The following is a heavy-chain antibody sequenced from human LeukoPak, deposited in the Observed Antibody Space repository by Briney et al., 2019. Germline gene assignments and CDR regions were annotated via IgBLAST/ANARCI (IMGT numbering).Heavy chain of an antibody. D-gene: IGHD5-18*01. CDR2: ISAYNGDT. CDR3: ARDKGATVDTAMAPDY. J-gene: IGHJ4*02. CDR1: GYTFTAYG. Sequence: GASVKVSCKASGYTFTAYGISWVRQAPGQGLEWMGWISAYNGDTNYAQKLQGRVTITTDTSTSTAYMELRSLRSDDTAVYYCARDKGATVDTAMAPDYWGQGTLVTVSS. V-gene: IGHV1-18*01.